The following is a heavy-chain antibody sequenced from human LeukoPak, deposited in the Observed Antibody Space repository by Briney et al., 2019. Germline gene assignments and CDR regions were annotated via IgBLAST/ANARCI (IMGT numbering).Heavy chain of an antibody. V-gene: IGHV4-39*01. CDR2: IYYSGST. CDR3: ARGGSSSWFFDY. J-gene: IGHJ4*02. Sequence: SETLSLTCTVSGGSIRSSSYYWGGIRQPPGKGLEWIGSIYYSGSTYYNPSLKSRVTISVDTSKNQVSLRLSSVTAADTAVYYCARGGSSSWFFDYWGQGTLVTVSS. D-gene: IGHD6-13*01. CDR1: GGSIRSSSYY.